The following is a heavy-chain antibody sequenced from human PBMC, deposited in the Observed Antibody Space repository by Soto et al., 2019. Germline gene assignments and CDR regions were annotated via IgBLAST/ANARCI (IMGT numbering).Heavy chain of an antibody. J-gene: IGHJ3*02. CDR2: IYYSGST. D-gene: IGHD3-22*01. Sequence: QVQLQESGPGLVKPSQTLSLTCTVSGGSISSGGYYWSWIRQHPGKGLEWIGYIYYSGSTYYNPSLNGRLXISVDTSKNQFPLKLSSVTAADTAVYYCARYDNSGSHGFDIWGQGTMVTVSS. CDR1: GGSISSGGYY. CDR3: ARYDNSGSHGFDI. V-gene: IGHV4-31*03.